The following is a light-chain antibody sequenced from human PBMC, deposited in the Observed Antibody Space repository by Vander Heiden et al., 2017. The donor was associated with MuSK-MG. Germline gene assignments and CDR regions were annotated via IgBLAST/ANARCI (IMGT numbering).Light chain of an antibody. CDR3: RQHNTFPYT. Sequence: QVTQSPSSLSASIGDKVTITCRASQGIRDDLGWFQQTPGKAPKRLIYGASTLQNGVPSRFSGSGFGTDFTLTISSVQAEDFATYYCRQHNTFPYTFGQGTKLEIK. CDR1: QGIRDD. CDR2: GAS. V-gene: IGKV1-17*01. J-gene: IGKJ2*01.